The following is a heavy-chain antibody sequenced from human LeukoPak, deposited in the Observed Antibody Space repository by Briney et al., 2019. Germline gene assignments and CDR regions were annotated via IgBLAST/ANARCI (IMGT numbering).Heavy chain of an antibody. V-gene: IGHV3-23*01. CDR1: GFTFSTYA. CDR3: TTGNFGLD. CDR2: INTGGGST. J-gene: IGHJ4*02. Sequence: PGGSLRLSCAASGFTFSTYAMSWVRQAPGKGLEWVSSINTGGGSTYYADSVKGRFTISRDSSKNTLYLQMNSLRAEDTAVYYCTTGNFGLDWGQGTLVTVSS. D-gene: IGHD3/OR15-3a*01.